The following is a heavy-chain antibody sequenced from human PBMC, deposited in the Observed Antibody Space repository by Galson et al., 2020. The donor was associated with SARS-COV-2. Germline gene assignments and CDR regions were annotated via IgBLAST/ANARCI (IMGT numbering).Heavy chain of an antibody. CDR3: ARVAMSGWHKNYFDY. D-gene: IGHD6-19*01. CDR1: GASISSYY. Sequence: SETLSLTCTVSGASISSYYWTWIRQPSGKGLESLGRVYISGVTTNNPSLKSRVTMSVDTTKNQFSLQLTSVTAADPAVYYCARVAMSGWHKNYFDYWGQGALVTVSS. CDR2: VYISGVT. J-gene: IGHJ4*02. V-gene: IGHV4-4*07.